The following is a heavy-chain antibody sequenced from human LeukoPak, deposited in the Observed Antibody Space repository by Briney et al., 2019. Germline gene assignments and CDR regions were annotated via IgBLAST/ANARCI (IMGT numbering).Heavy chain of an antibody. CDR3: ARGGCGGDCYQYWYFDL. Sequence: SVKVSCKASGGTFSSYAISWVRQAPGQGLEWMGGIIPIFGTANYAQKFQGRVTITAGESTSTAYMELSSLRSEDTAVYYCARGGCGGDCYQYWYFDLWGRGTLVTVSS. V-gene: IGHV1-69*13. CDR2: IIPIFGTA. D-gene: IGHD2-21*01. J-gene: IGHJ2*01. CDR1: GGTFSSYA.